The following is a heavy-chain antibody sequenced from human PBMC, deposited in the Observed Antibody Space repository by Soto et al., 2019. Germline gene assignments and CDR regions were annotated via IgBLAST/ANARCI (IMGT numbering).Heavy chain of an antibody. CDR3: ARERYSYGPYYFDY. Sequence: GGSLRLSCAASGFTFSDYYMSWIRQAPGKGLEWVSSITSSGSTTYYTDSVKGRFTVSRDNAKNSLYLQMNSLRAEDTAVYYCARERYSYGPYYFDYWGQGTLVTVSS. V-gene: IGHV3-11*01. D-gene: IGHD5-18*01. CDR1: GFTFSDYY. J-gene: IGHJ4*02. CDR2: ITSSGSTT.